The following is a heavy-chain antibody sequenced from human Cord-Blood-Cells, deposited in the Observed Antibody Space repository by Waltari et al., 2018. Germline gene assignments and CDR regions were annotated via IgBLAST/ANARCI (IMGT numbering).Heavy chain of an antibody. D-gene: IGHD3-3*01. CDR3: ARGKNDFWSGYYYYYGMDV. J-gene: IGHJ6*02. CDR1: GYTFTSYD. V-gene: IGHV1-8*03. CDR2: MNPNSGNT. Sequence: VQLVQSGAEVKKPGASVKVSCKASGYTFTSYDINWVRQATGQGLEWMGWMNPNSGNTGYAQKFQGRVTITRNTSISTAYMELSSLRSEDTAVYYCARGKNDFWSGYYYYYGMDVWGQGTTVTVSS.